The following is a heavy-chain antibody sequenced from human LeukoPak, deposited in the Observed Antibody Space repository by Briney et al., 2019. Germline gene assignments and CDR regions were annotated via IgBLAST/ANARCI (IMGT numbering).Heavy chain of an antibody. CDR3: ARYGGAYYFDY. Sequence: ASVKVSCKASGGTFSSYAISWVRQAPGQGLEWMGIINPSGGSTSYAQKFQGRVTMTRDTSTSTVYMELSSLRSEDTAVYYCARYGGAYYFDYWGQGTLVTVSS. D-gene: IGHD3-16*01. V-gene: IGHV1-46*01. CDR2: INPSGGST. J-gene: IGHJ4*02. CDR1: GGTFSSYA.